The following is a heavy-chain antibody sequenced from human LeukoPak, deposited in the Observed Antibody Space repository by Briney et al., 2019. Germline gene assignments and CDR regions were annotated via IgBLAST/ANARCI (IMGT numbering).Heavy chain of an antibody. D-gene: IGHD6-13*01. CDR3: ASPAWAAGTDY. CDR1: GFTFSSYS. V-gene: IGHV3-21*01. Sequence: GGSLRLSCVASGFTFSSYSMNWVRQAPGKGLEWVSSISRSSSYINYADSLKGRFTISRDNAKNSLYLQMNSLRAEDTAVYYCASPAWAAGTDYWGQGTLVTVSS. CDR2: ISRSSSYI. J-gene: IGHJ4*02.